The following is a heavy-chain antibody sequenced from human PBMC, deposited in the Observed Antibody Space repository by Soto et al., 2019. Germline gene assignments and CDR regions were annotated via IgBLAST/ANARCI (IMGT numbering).Heavy chain of an antibody. CDR1: GGTFSSYA. Sequence: SVKVSCKASGGTFSSYAISWVRQAPGQGLEWMGGIIPIFGTANYAQKFQGRVTITADESTSTAYMELSSLRSEDTAVYYCARVRGSWASSLPFDYWGQGTLVTVSS. V-gene: IGHV1-69*13. CDR3: ARVRGSWASSLPFDY. D-gene: IGHD6-13*01. J-gene: IGHJ4*02. CDR2: IIPIFGTA.